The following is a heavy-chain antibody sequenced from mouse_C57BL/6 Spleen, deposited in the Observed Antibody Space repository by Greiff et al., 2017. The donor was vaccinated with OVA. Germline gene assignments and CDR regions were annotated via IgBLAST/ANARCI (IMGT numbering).Heavy chain of an antibody. J-gene: IGHJ4*01. CDR1: GYTFTDYE. Sequence: QVQLQQSGAELVRPGASVTLSCKASGYTFTDYEMHWVKQTPVHGLEWIGAIDPETGGTAYNQKFKGKAILTADKSSSTAYMELRSLTSEDSAVYYCTRGSVTTVVAPYAMGYWGQGTSVTVSS. D-gene: IGHD1-1*01. CDR3: TRGSVTTVVAPYAMGY. CDR2: IDPETGGT. V-gene: IGHV1-15*01.